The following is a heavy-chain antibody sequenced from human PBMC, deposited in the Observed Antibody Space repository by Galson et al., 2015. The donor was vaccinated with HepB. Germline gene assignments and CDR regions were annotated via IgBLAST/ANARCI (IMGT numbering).Heavy chain of an antibody. CDR3: AKARFGSGSFYNGLDA. Sequence: ALRLAGAASGFTFSLQGEHWVRQAPGMGLEWVAMISHDGSREHYADSVKGRFSISRDNSKSTHFLQMDSLRAEETATYFFAKARFGSGSFYNGLDAWGQGTKVTVSS. J-gene: IGHJ6*02. V-gene: IGHV3-33*03. CDR2: ISHDGSRE. CDR1: GFTFSLQG. D-gene: IGHD3-10*01.